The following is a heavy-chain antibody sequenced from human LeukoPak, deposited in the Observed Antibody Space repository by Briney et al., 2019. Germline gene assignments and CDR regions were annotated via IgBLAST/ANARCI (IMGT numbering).Heavy chain of an antibody. D-gene: IGHD5-18*01. CDR2: INHSGST. Sequence: SETLSLTCAVYGGSFSGYYWSWIRQPPGKGLEWIGEINHSGSTNYNPSLKSRVTISVDTSKNQFSLKLSSVTAADTAVYYCARVPYTARGPQFDYWGQRTLVTVSS. J-gene: IGHJ4*02. V-gene: IGHV4-34*01. CDR1: GGSFSGYY. CDR3: ARVPYTARGPQFDY.